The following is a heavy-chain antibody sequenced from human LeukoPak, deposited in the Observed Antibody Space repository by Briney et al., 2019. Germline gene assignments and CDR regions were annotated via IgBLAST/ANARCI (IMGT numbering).Heavy chain of an antibody. CDR3: ATEYGSGSYYGDY. CDR2: IIPIFGTA. Sequence: ASVKVSCKASGGTFSSYAISWVRQAPGQGLEGMGGIIPIFGTANYAQKFQGRVTITSDESTSTAYMELSSLRSEDTAVYYCATEYGSGSYYGDYWGQGTLVTVSS. D-gene: IGHD3-10*01. J-gene: IGHJ4*02. V-gene: IGHV1-69*13. CDR1: GGTFSSYA.